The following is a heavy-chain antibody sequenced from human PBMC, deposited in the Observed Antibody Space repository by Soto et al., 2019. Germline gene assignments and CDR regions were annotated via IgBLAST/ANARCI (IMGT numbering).Heavy chain of an antibody. J-gene: IGHJ6*03. D-gene: IGHD2-8*01. Sequence: PGGSLRLSCAASGFTFDDYAMHWVRQAPGKGLEWVSGISWNSGSIGYADSVKGRFTISRDNAKNSLYLQMNSLRAEDTALYYCAQTVLYYYMDVWGKGTTVTVSS. CDR3: AQTVLYYYMDV. V-gene: IGHV3-9*01. CDR1: GFTFDDYA. CDR2: ISWNSGSI.